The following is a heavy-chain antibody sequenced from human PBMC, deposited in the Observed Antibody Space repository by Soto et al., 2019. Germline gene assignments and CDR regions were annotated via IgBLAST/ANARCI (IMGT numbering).Heavy chain of an antibody. V-gene: IGHV4-59*01. CDR3: AHRSMAVVPEY. D-gene: IGHD3-22*01. J-gene: IGHJ4*02. CDR1: GDCISSYY. CDR2: LYYGRSA. Sequence: QVQLQESGPGLVKPSETLSLTCAVSGDCISSYYCMWIRQPPGKGVESIGYLYYGRSANLNPSIMRRVSMSVDTSTNQGYLTLSYMTAADTAVYYCAHRSMAVVPEYWGQGTLVTVSS.